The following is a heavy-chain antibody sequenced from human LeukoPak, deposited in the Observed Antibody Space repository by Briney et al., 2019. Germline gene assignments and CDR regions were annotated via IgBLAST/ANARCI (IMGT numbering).Heavy chain of an antibody. D-gene: IGHD6-6*01. CDR2: IVPLFGTV. V-gene: IGHV1-69*05. CDR3: ARDSQYGSSLIPIDY. Sequence: GASVKVSCKASGYTFTGYYMDCVRQAPGQGLEWMGRIVPLFGTVYYAQRFQDRVTLTTDESTSTAYMELSSLRSEDTAVYYCARDSQYGSSLIPIDYWGQGTLVTVSA. CDR1: GYTFTGYY. J-gene: IGHJ4*02.